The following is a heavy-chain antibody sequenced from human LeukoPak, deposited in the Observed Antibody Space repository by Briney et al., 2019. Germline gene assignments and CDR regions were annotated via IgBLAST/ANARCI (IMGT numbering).Heavy chain of an antibody. V-gene: IGHV4-59*11. CDR2: IYYSGST. Sequence: SETLSLTCTVSGGPISSHYWSWIRLPPGKRLEWIGYIYYSGSTTYNPSLKSRVTMSVDTSKNQFSLNLNSVTAADTAVYYCARHSSSYCSTTTCSLFDYWGRGTLVTVSS. J-gene: IGHJ4*02. D-gene: IGHD2-2*01. CDR3: ARHSSSYCSTTTCSLFDY. CDR1: GGPISSHY.